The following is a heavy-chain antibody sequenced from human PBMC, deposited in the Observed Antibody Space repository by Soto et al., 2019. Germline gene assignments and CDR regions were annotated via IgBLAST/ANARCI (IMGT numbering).Heavy chain of an antibody. CDR2: ISYDGNNN. D-gene: IGHD1-26*01. Sequence: QVQLVESGGGVVQPGRSLRLSCAASGFTFRSSGMHWVRQAPGKGLEWVALISYDGNNNYYADSVKGLFTISRDNSKNTMYLQMNSLRAEDTAVYYCAKDLSSGDYYISAIDVWGQGTMVTVSS. CDR1: GFTFRSSG. J-gene: IGHJ3*01. V-gene: IGHV3-30*18. CDR3: AKDLSSGDYYISAIDV.